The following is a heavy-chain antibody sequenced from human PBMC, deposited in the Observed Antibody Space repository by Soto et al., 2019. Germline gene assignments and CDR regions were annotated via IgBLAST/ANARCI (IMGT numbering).Heavy chain of an antibody. Sequence: QVQLVQSGAEVKKPGASVKISCKAFGYSFISHYMHWVRQAPGQGLEWMGTIHPAGINTAYAQKFQGRVTMTTDTSTSTVYMELTSLTSEDTAVYYCARDTSWKDLVWWCDPWGQGTLVTVSS. CDR2: IHPAGINT. CDR3: ARDTSWKDLVWWCDP. J-gene: IGHJ5*02. D-gene: IGHD1-1*01. V-gene: IGHV1-46*03. CDR1: GYSFISHY.